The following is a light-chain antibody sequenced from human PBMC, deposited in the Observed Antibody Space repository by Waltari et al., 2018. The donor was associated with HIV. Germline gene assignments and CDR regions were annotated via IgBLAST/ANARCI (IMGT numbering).Light chain of an antibody. CDR2: DVI. J-gene: IGLJ2*01. CDR3: SSHAGSKVV. CDR1: SSDVGGNNY. V-gene: IGLV2-8*01. Sequence: QSALTPPPSASGPPGQSGTLSCTGTSSDVGGNNYSSWHQQHPGKPPNLMIYDVIKRPSGVPDRFSGSKSGNTASLTVSGLQPEDEADYYCSSHAGSKVVFGGGTRLTVL.